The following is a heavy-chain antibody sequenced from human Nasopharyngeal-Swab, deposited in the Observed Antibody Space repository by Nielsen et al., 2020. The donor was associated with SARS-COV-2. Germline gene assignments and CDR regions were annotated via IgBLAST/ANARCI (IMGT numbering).Heavy chain of an antibody. D-gene: IGHD3-3*01. J-gene: IGHJ4*02. CDR3: ARAATYYDFWSGYFFD. V-gene: IGHV1-46*01. Sequence: ASVKVSCKASGYTFTGYYMHWVRQAPGQGLEWMGRINPSGGSTSYAQKFQGRVTMTRDTSTSTVYMELSSLRSEDTAVYYCARAATYYDFWSGYFFDWGQGTLVTVSS. CDR1: GYTFTGYY. CDR2: INPSGGST.